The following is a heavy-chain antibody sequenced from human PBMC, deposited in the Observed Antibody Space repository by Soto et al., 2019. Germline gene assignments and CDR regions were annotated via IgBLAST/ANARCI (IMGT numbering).Heavy chain of an antibody. D-gene: IGHD3-3*01. CDR2: IYYSGST. CDR1: GGSISGYY. J-gene: IGHJ5*02. V-gene: IGHV4-59*01. Sequence: QVQLQESGPGLVKPSETLSLTCTVSGGSISGYYWSRIRQPPGKGLEWIGYIYYSGSTNYNPSLKSRVTISIHTPKNQFSLKLSSVTAADTAVYYCARTYYDFWSGYWRWFDPWGQGTLVTVSS. CDR3: ARTYYDFWSGYWRWFDP.